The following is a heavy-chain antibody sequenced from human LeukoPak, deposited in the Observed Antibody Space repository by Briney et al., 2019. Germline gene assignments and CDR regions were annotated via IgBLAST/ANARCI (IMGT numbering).Heavy chain of an antibody. Sequence: PSETLSLTCAVYGGSFSSYYWGWIRQPPGKGLEWIGSIYYSGSTYYNPSLKSRVTISVDTSKNQFSLKLSSVAAADTAVYYCARGSGWYFEFGYWGQGTLVTVSS. D-gene: IGHD6-19*01. CDR3: ARGSGWYFEFGY. J-gene: IGHJ4*02. V-gene: IGHV4-39*07. CDR2: IYYSGST. CDR1: GGSFSSYY.